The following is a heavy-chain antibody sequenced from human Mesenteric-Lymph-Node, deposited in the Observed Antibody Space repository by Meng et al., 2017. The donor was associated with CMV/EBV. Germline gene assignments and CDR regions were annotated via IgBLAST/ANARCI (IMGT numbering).Heavy chain of an antibody. CDR1: GFTFSSYW. CDR2: IKQDGSEK. V-gene: IGHV3-7*01. D-gene: IGHD3-3*01. J-gene: IGHJ5*02. Sequence: GESLKISCAASGFTFSSYWMSWVRQAPGKGLEWVANIKQDGSEKYYVDSVKGRFTISRDNPKKSLYLQMNSLRDEDTAVYYCLPGHYTGTWGQGILVTVSS. CDR3: LPGHYTGT.